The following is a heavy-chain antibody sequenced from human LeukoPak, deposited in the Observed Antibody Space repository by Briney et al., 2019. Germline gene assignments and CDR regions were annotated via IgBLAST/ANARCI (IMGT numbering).Heavy chain of an antibody. D-gene: IGHD1-26*01. CDR1: GYTFTGYS. V-gene: IGHV1-2*02. Sequence: ASVKVSCKASGYTFTGYSIHWVRQAPGQGLEWIGWISPNSGGTKSVQKFQGRVTMTRDTSITTVYMELSGLSLDDTAVYYCARGGGRYSVDYWGQGTPVIVSS. CDR3: ARGGGRYSVDY. J-gene: IGHJ4*02. CDR2: ISPNSGGT.